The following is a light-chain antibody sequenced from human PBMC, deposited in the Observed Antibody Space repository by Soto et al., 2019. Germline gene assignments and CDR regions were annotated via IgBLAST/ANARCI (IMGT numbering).Light chain of an antibody. CDR2: DTS. J-gene: IGLJ2*01. V-gene: IGLV7-46*01. CDR1: TGAVTSGHY. CDR3: LLSYRGAGEV. Sequence: QAVVTQEPSLTVSPGGTVTLTCGSSTGAVTSGHYPYWFQQKPGQAPRTLIYDTSNKHSWTPARSSGSLLGGNATLTLSGAQPEDEADYYCLLSYRGAGEVFGGGTKLTVL.